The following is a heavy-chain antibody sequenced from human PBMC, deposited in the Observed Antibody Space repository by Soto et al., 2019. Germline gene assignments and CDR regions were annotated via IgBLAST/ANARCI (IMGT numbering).Heavy chain of an antibody. Sequence: GXSVKMSCTGSGYIFTSCWIGWVRQMPGKGLEWMGIIYPGDSDTRYSPSFQGQVTISADKSISTAYLQWSSLKASDTAMYYCARQGSSDWYGGYWGQGTLVTVSS. V-gene: IGHV5-51*01. CDR1: GYIFTSCW. D-gene: IGHD6-19*01. CDR2: IYPGDSDT. CDR3: ARQGSSDWYGGY. J-gene: IGHJ4*02.